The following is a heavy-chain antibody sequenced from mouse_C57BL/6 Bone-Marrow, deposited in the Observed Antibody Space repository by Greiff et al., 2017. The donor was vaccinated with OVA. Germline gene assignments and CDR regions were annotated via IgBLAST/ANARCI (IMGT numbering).Heavy chain of an antibody. CDR1: GYTFTSYW. CDR2: IDPSDSET. CDR3: ARGRIYYGYD. J-gene: IGHJ3*01. V-gene: IGHV1-52*01. D-gene: IGHD2-2*01. Sequence: QVQLQQPGAELVRPGSSVKLSCKASGYTFTSYWMHWVKQRPIQGLEWIGNIDPSDSETHYNQKFKDKATLTVDKSSSTAYMQLSSLTSEDSAVYYCARGRIYYGYDWGQRTLVTVSA.